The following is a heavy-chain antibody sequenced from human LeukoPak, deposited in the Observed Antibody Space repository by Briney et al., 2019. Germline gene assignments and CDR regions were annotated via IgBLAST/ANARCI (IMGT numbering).Heavy chain of an antibody. J-gene: IGHJ4*02. V-gene: IGHV4-39*01. CDR2: IYYSGST. D-gene: IGHD4-11*01. Sequence: SETLSLTCTVSDGSISSSSYYWGWIRQPPGKGLEWIGSIYYSGSTYYNPSLKSRVTISVDTSKNQFSLKLSSVTAADTAVYYCARGVTDSNYFRIDYWGQGTLVTVSS. CDR3: ARGVTDSNYFRIDY. CDR1: DGSISSSSYY.